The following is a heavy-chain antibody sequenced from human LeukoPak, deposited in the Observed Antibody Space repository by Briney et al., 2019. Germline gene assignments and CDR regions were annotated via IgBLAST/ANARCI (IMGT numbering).Heavy chain of an antibody. V-gene: IGHV1-46*01. CDR2: INPSGGST. Sequence: ASVKVSCKASGYTFTSYYMHWVRQAPGQGLEWMGIINPSGGSTSYAQKFQGRVTMTRDTSTSTVYMELSSLRSEDTAVYYCARVLLVRRVVPAAMQGLGYWGQGTLVTVSS. J-gene: IGHJ4*02. D-gene: IGHD2-2*01. CDR1: GYTFTSYY. CDR3: ARVLLVRRVVPAAMQGLGY.